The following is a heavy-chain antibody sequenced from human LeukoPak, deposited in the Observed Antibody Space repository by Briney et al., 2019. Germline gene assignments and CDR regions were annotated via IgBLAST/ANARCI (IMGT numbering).Heavy chain of an antibody. CDR2: IYYSGST. J-gene: IGHJ3*02. Sequence: SETLSLTCTVSGGSISSYYWSWIRQPPGKGLEWIGYIYYSGSTNYNPSLKSRVTISVDTSKNQFSLKLSSVTAADTAVYYCARERGSYVGDAFDIWGQGTMVTVSS. CDR1: GGSISSYY. CDR3: ARERGSYVGDAFDI. V-gene: IGHV4-59*01. D-gene: IGHD1-26*01.